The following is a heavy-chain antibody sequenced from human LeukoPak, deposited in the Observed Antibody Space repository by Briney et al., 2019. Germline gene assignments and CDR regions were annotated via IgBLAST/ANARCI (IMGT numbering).Heavy chain of an antibody. D-gene: IGHD4-11*01. CDR1: GGSINSYY. Sequence: PSETLSLTCTVSGGSINSYYWSWIRQPAGKGLEWIGRIYSSGSTNYNPSLKSRVSMSVDTSKNQFSLKLTSVTAADTAVYYCARGGKATVETMWGQGILVTVSS. CDR3: ARGGKATVETM. V-gene: IGHV4-4*07. J-gene: IGHJ4*02. CDR2: IYSSGST.